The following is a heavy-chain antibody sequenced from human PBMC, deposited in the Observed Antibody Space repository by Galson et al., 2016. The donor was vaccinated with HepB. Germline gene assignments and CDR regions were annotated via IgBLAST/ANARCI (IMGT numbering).Heavy chain of an antibody. CDR3: ARVTAAGTNKAYYYGMDV. CDR2: IWYDGSNK. D-gene: IGHD6-13*01. V-gene: IGHV3-33*01. J-gene: IGHJ6*02. CDR1: GFSFSSYG. Sequence: SLRLSCAASGFSFSSYGMHWVRQAPGKGLEWVAVIWYDGSNKYYADSVKGRFTISRDNSKNTLYLQMNSLRAEDTAVYYCARVTAAGTNKAYYYGMDVWGQGTTVTVSS.